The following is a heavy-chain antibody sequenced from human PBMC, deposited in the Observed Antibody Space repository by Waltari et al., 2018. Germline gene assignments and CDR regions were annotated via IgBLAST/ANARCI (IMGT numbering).Heavy chain of an antibody. V-gene: IGHV1-69*01. CDR1: GGTFRSYA. CDR2: IIPIFGTA. D-gene: IGHD2-2*01. J-gene: IGHJ3*02. Sequence: QVQLVQSGAEVKKPGSSVKVSCKASGGTFRSYAISWVRPSPGQGLEWMGGIIPIFGTANYAQKFQGRVTITADESTSTAYMELSSLRSEDTAVYYCARDRRYCSSTSCYTDAFDIWGQGTMVAVSS. CDR3: ARDRRYCSSTSCYTDAFDI.